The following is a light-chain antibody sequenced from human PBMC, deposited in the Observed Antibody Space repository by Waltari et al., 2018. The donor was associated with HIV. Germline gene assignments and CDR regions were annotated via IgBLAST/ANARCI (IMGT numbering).Light chain of an antibody. J-gene: IGLJ3*02. CDR3: AAWDDRLNGVV. CDR2: MKN. CDR1: RSNIGSNT. V-gene: IGLV1-44*01. Sequence: QSVLTQPPSASGTPGQTVTISCSGGRSNIGSNTVNWYQQLPGTAPKLVMYMKNQRPSGVPDRFSGSKSGTSASLAISGLQSEDEADYYCAAWDDRLNGVVFGGGTKLTVL.